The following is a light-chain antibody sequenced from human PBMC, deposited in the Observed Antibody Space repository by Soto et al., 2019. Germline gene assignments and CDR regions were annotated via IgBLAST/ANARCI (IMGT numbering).Light chain of an antibody. Sequence: TQSPSSLSASVGEKIIITCRASRDVGSDVSWYQQKPGQAPKLLIYDASSLESGVPSRFSGSGSGTEFTLTISSLQPDDFATYYCQQYNSYSPETFGQGTKVDI. CDR2: DAS. CDR3: QQYNSYSPET. CDR1: RDVGSD. V-gene: IGKV1-13*02. J-gene: IGKJ1*01.